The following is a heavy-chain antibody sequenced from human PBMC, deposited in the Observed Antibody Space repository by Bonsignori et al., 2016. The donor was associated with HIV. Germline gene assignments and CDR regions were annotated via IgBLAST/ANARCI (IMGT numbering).Heavy chain of an antibody. J-gene: IGHJ6*03. CDR2: IYYSGST. CDR3: ARAPARNWYSNYLGYYYYYMDV. Sequence: SETLSLTCTVSGGSISSYYWSWIRQPPGKGLEWIGYIYYSGSTNYNPSLKSRVTISVDTSKNQFSLKLSSVTAADTAVYYCARAPARNWYSNYLGYYYYYMDVWGKGTTVTVSS. V-gene: IGHV4-59*01. D-gene: IGHD4-11*01. CDR1: GGSISSYY.